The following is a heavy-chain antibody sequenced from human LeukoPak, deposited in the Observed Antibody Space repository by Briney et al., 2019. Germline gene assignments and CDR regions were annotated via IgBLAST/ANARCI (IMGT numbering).Heavy chain of an antibody. CDR3: ARDIYYDISGYYDSVY. CDR2: ILSDGSKE. V-gene: IGHV3-33*01. CDR1: GFTFSSYG. Sequence: GGSLSLSCAASGFTFSSYGMHWVRQAPGKGLEWVAVILSDGSKEFYTDSVKGRFTISRDNAKNSLYLQMNSLRAEDTAVYYCARDIYYDISGYYDSVYWGQGTLVTVSS. J-gene: IGHJ4*02. D-gene: IGHD3-22*01.